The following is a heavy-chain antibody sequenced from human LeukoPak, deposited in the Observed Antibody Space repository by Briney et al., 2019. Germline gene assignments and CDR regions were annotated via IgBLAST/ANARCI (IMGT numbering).Heavy chain of an antibody. V-gene: IGHV4-59*08. J-gene: IGHJ4*02. CDR1: GGSINSHY. CDR2: IYYKGNT. CDR3: VRRDNTGWNYFDY. Sequence: SETLSLTCAVSGGSINSHYWSWIRQPPGKGLEWIGDIYYKGNTNYNPSLKSRVTISVDTSKNHLSLKLTSVLAADTAIYYCVRRDNTGWNYFDYWGQGILVTVSS. D-gene: IGHD6-19*01.